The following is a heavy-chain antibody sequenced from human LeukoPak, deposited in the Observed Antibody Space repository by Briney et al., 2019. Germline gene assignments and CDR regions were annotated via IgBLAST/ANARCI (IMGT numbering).Heavy chain of an antibody. V-gene: IGHV4-39*01. CDR3: ASSNYYGSGSFDY. D-gene: IGHD3-10*01. CDR2: LYYSGNT. J-gene: IGHJ4*02. Sequence: SETLSLTCTVSGGSISSSTYFWGWIRQPPGKGLEWIESLYYSGNTYYNPPLKSRVTISVDTSKNQFSLKLSSVTAADTAVYYCASSNYYGSGSFDYWGQGTLVTVSS. CDR1: GGSISSSTYF.